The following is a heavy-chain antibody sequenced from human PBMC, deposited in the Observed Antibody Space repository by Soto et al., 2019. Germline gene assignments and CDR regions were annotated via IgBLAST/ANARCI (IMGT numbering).Heavy chain of an antibody. V-gene: IGHV3-30*18. J-gene: IGHJ6*02. CDR3: AKDVEAVAAYYGMDV. CDR2: ISSDGSNK. CDR1: VFTFSSYG. Sequence: PGGSLRIACAASVFTFSSYGMHWVRQAPGKGLDWVAVISSDGSNKYYADSVKARFTVSRDNSKNTLYLQMNSLRTEDTAVYYCAKDVEAVAAYYGMDVWGQGTTVTVSS. D-gene: IGHD6-19*01.